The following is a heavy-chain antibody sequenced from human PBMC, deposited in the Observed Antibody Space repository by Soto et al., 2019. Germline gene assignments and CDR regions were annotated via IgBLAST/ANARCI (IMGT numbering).Heavy chain of an antibody. CDR3: ARDGGGATFDY. D-gene: IGHD1-26*01. J-gene: IGHJ4*02. Sequence: QVQLVQSGAEVRKPGSSVQVSCEASGGTFSSYALNWMRQAPGQGLEWMGGIIPLFGTTTYAEKFQGRVTITADESTRTAFLELSSLTSEDTAMYYCARDGGGATFDYWGQGTLVTVSS. V-gene: IGHV1-69*12. CDR1: GGTFSSYA. CDR2: IIPLFGTT.